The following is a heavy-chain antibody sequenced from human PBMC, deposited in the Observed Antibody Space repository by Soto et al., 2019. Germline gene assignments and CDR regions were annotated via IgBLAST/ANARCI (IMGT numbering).Heavy chain of an antibody. Sequence: PGGSLRLSCAASRFTFGGFGMSWVRQAPGKGLEWVSAINGDGGSTYYADSVKGRFTISRDNSKNTLYLQMNSLRDEDTAIYYCVEVRQMATVRGYFDYWGQGTLVTVSS. V-gene: IGHV3-23*01. D-gene: IGHD4-4*01. CDR2: INGDGGST. J-gene: IGHJ4*02. CDR3: VEVRQMATVRGYFDY. CDR1: RFTFGGFG.